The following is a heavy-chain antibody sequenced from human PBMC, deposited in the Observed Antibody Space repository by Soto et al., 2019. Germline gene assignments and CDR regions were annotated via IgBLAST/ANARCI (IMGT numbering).Heavy chain of an antibody. J-gene: IGHJ3*02. D-gene: IGHD3-10*01. CDR3: ARVRRGDWLGALDI. Sequence: QVQLQESGPGLVKPSGTLSLTCAVSGDSISSSHWWSWVRQPPGKGLEWIGEMHHRGSGNYNVSLRSRVTISVDKSTNQFSLKGTSVTAADTAVYYCARVRRGDWLGALDIWGQGTMVTVSS. V-gene: IGHV4-4*02. CDR2: MHHRGSG. CDR1: GDSISSSHW.